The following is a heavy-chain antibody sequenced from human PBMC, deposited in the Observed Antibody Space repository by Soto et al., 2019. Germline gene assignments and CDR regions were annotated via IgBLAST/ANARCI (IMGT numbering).Heavy chain of an antibody. CDR3: AKDSLRGEVPAALNFDD. CDR2: VSYNGRKE. J-gene: IGHJ4*02. V-gene: IGHV3-30*18. CDR1: GFTFDNYG. Sequence: GGSLRLSCVASGFTFDNYGMHWVRRAPGKGLEWVALVSYNGRKEYYADSVKGRFSISRDNSKNTLYVQMNTLRDEDTALYYCAKDSLRGEVPAALNFDDWGRGTLVTVSS. D-gene: IGHD2-2*01.